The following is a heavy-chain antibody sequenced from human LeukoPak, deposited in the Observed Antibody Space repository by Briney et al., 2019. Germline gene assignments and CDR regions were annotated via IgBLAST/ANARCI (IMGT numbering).Heavy chain of an antibody. CDR3: ARGPKGYYDFWSGYVEGYYFDY. J-gene: IGHJ4*02. D-gene: IGHD3-3*01. V-gene: IGHV4-59*08. CDR2: IYYSGST. Sequence: SGTLSLTCTVSGGSISSYYWSWIRQPPGKGLEWIGYIYYSGSTNYNPSLKSRVTISVDTSKNQFPLKLSSVTAADTAVYYCARGPKGYYDFWSGYVEGYYFDYWGQGTLVTVSS. CDR1: GGSISSYY.